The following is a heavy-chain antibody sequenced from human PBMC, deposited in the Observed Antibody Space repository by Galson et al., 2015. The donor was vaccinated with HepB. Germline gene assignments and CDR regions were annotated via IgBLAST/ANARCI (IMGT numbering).Heavy chain of an antibody. J-gene: IGHJ4*02. V-gene: IGHV3-66*01. CDR1: GFTVSSNY. CDR3: ARDAKAGRVY. D-gene: IGHD6-19*01. Sequence: SLRLSCAASGFTVSSNYMSWVRQAPGKGLEWVSGINSGGSTYYADSVKGRFTISRDNSKNTLYLQMNSLRAEDTAVYYCARDAKAGRVYWGQGTLVTVSS. CDR2: INSGGST.